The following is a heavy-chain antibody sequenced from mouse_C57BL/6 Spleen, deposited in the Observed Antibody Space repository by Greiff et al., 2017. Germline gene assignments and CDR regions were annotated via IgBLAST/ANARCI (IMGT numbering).Heavy chain of an antibody. CDR2: IDPSDSYT. V-gene: IGHV1-69*01. D-gene: IGHD2-13*01. J-gene: IGHJ2*01. CDR1: GYTFTSYW. Sequence: VQLQQPGAELVMPGASVKLSCKASGYTFTSYWMHWVKQRPGQGLEWIGEIDPSDSYTNYNQKFKGKSTLTVDKSSSTAYMQLSSLTSEDSAVYYSARRYCGDYYGDDWGQGTTLTVSS. CDR3: ARRYCGDYYGDD.